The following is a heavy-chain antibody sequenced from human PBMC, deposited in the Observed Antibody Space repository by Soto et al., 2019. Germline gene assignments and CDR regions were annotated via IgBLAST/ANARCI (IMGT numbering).Heavy chain of an antibody. D-gene: IGHD6-19*01. V-gene: IGHV2-26*01. CDR2: IFSNDEK. CDR3: ARTRYSSGWDFDY. Sequence: QVTLKESGPVLVKPTETLTLTCTVSGFSLSNARMGVSWIRQPPGKALEWLAHIFSNDEKSYSTSLKSRLTISKDTSKSQVVLTMTNMDPVDTATYYCARTRYSSGWDFDYWGRGTLVTVSS. J-gene: IGHJ4*02. CDR1: GFSLSNARMG.